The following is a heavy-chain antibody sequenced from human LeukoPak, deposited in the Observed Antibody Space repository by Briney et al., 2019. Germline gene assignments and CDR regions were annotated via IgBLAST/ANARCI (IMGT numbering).Heavy chain of an antibody. CDR3: ARGAVAGFPFDY. Sequence: ASVKVSCKASGYTFTSYAMHWVRQAPGQRLEWMGWINAGNGNTKYSQKFQGRVTITRDTSASTAYMELSSLRSEDMAVYYCARGAVAGFPFDYWGQGTLVTVSS. J-gene: IGHJ4*02. CDR1: GYTFTSYA. V-gene: IGHV1-3*01. D-gene: IGHD6-19*01. CDR2: INAGNGNT.